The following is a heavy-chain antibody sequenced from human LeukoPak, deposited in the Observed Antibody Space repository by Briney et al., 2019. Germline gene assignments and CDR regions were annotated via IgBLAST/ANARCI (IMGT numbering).Heavy chain of an antibody. Sequence: GGSLRLSCAASGFTFSSYGMHWVRQAPGKGLEWVAVISYDGSNKYYADSVKGRFTISRDNSKNTLYLQMNSLRAEDTAVYYCATPTIFDPFDYWGQGTLVTVSS. CDR1: GFTFSSYG. CDR3: ATPTIFDPFDY. D-gene: IGHD3-3*01. J-gene: IGHJ4*02. V-gene: IGHV3-30*03. CDR2: ISYDGSNK.